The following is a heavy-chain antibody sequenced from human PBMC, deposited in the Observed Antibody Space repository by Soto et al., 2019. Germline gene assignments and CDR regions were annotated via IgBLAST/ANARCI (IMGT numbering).Heavy chain of an antibody. CDR3: AKSLVAPPAMSYYYYYMDV. J-gene: IGHJ6*03. D-gene: IGHD2-2*01. V-gene: IGHV4-59*01. CDR1: SGSISSYY. CDR2: MYNSGST. Sequence: QVQLQESGPGLVKPSETLSLTCTVSSGSISSYYWSWIRQPPGKGLEWIGYMYNSGSTNYNPSLRSRVTISVDTPKNQLSLKLSSVTAADTAVYYCAKSLVAPPAMSYYYYYMDVWGKGTTVTLSS.